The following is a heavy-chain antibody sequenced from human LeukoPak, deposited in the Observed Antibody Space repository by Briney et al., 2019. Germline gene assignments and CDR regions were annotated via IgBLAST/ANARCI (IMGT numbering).Heavy chain of an antibody. Sequence: GASVKVSCKASGYTFTGYYMHWVRQAPGQGLEWMGWINPNSGGTNYAQKFQGRVTMTRDTSISTAYMELSRLRSDDTAVYYCARADKTYYYYMDVWGKGTTVTVSS. CDR3: ARADKTYYYYMDV. CDR1: GYTFTGYY. J-gene: IGHJ6*03. CDR2: INPNSGGT. V-gene: IGHV1-2*02. D-gene: IGHD3-22*01.